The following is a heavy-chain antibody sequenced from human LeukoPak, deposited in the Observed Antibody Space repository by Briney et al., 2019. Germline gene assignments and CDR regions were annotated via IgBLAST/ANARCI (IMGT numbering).Heavy chain of an antibody. CDR2: IYPGDSDT. D-gene: IGHD4-23*01. J-gene: IGHJ5*02. Sequence: GESLKISCKGSGYSFTNYWIVWVRQKPGEGLEWMGIIYPGDSDTRYSPSFQGQVTISADKSISTAYLQWSSLKASDTAIYYCARGNSGNWFDPWGQGTLVTVSS. CDR1: GYSFTNYW. V-gene: IGHV5-51*01. CDR3: ARGNSGNWFDP.